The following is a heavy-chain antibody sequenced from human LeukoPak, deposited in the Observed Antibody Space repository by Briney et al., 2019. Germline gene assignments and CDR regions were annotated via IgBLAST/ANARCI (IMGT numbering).Heavy chain of an antibody. J-gene: IGHJ4*02. CDR2: INHSGST. CDR3: ARVGHYYDSGSYYDARGTFDY. Sequence: SETLSLTCAVYGGSFNGYYWSWIRQPPGKGLEWIGEINHSGSTNYNPSLKSRVTISVDTSKNQFSLKLSSVTAADTAVYYCARVGHYYDSGSYYDARGTFDYWGQGTLVTVSS. CDR1: GGSFNGYY. V-gene: IGHV4-34*01. D-gene: IGHD3-10*01.